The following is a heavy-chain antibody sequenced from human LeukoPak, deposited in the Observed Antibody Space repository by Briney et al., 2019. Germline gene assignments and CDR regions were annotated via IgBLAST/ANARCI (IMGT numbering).Heavy chain of an antibody. D-gene: IGHD6-19*01. CDR3: ARGQARLSWFDP. Sequence: PSETLSLTCTVSGGSISSTSYYWGWIRQPPGKGLEWIGTIYHSGSTYYNPSPKSRVTISVDASKNQFSLKLSSVTAADTAVYYCARGQARLSWFDPWGQGTLVTVSS. J-gene: IGHJ5*02. V-gene: IGHV4-39*07. CDR1: GGSISSTSYY. CDR2: IYHSGST.